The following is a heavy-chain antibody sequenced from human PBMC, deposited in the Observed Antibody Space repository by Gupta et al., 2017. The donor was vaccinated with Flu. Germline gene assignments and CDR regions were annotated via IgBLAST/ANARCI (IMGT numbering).Heavy chain of an antibody. CDR1: GGTFSSYA. D-gene: IGHD1-26*01. J-gene: IGHJ5*02. Sequence: QVQLVQSGAEVKKPGSSVKVSCKASGGTFSSYAISWVRQAPGQGLEWMGGIIPIFGTANYAQKFQGRVTITADESTSTAYMERSSLRSEDTAVYYCARDRESGSYYGAPSRMSWAKYNWFDPWGQGTRVTVSS. V-gene: IGHV1-69*01. CDR3: ARDRESGSYYGAPSRMSWAKYNWFDP. CDR2: IIPIFGTA.